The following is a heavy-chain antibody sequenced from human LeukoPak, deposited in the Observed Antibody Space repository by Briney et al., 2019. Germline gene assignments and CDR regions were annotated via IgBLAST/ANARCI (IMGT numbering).Heavy chain of an antibody. CDR3: AREAIVVVVAATLEAFDI. V-gene: IGHV4-34*01. CDR2: INHSGST. J-gene: IGHJ3*02. Sequence: SETLSLTCAVYGGSFSGYYWSWIRQPPGKGLEWIGEINHSGSTNYNPSLKSRVTISVDTSKNQFSLKLSSVTAADTAVYYCAREAIVVVVAATLEAFDIWGQGTMVTVSS. CDR1: GGSFSGYY. D-gene: IGHD2-15*01.